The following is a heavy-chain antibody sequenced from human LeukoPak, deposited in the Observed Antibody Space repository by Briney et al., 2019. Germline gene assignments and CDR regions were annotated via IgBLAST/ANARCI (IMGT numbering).Heavy chain of an antibody. CDR1: GCTFGSYA. Sequence: PGGSLRLSCAASGCTFGSYAMSWVRRAPGKGLEWVSAIGGSGGSTYYADPVKGGFTISRDNSKNTLYLLMNSLRAEDTAVYYCAKDHVDYYDSSGYYPSGFDYWGQGTLVTVSS. V-gene: IGHV3-23*01. D-gene: IGHD3-22*01. CDR3: AKDHVDYYDSSGYYPSGFDY. J-gene: IGHJ4*02. CDR2: IGGSGGST.